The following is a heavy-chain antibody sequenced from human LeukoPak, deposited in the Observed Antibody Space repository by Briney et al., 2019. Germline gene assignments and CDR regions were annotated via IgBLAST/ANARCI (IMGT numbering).Heavy chain of an antibody. CDR1: GFTFRNAW. J-gene: IGHJ4*02. CDR3: TIDRLFFRF. V-gene: IGHV3-15*01. D-gene: IGHD3-10*01. CDR2: VKSETDGGTI. Sequence: GGSLRLSCVGSGFTFRNAWVSWVRLSPEKGLEWLGRVKSETDGGTIDHAAPVNGRFNISRDDSSNTVFLQMSSLKIEDTAVYYCTIDRLFFRFWGQGSLVTVSS.